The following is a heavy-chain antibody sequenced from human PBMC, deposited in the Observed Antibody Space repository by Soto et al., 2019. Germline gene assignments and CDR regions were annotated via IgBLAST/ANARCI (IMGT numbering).Heavy chain of an antibody. D-gene: IGHD2-15*01. J-gene: IGHJ4*02. CDR3: ARRMYCSGGSCYSGLTYYFDY. CDR1: GGSISSSSYY. Sequence: SETLSLTCTVSGGSISSSSYYWGWIRQPPGKGLEWIGSIYYSGSTYYNPSLKSRVTISVDTSKNQFSLKLSSVTAADTAVYYCARRMYCSGGSCYSGLTYYFDYWGQGTLVTVSS. CDR2: IYYSGST. V-gene: IGHV4-39*01.